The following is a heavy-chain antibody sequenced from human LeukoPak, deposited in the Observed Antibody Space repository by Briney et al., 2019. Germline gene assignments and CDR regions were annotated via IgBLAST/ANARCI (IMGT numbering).Heavy chain of an antibody. CDR1: GGSVSSHS. CDR3: ARYARRYYMDV. D-gene: IGHD2-2*01. Sequence: KPSETLSVTCIVSGGSVSSHSGSWIRQPPGKGLEWIGYIYYSGSTNYNPSLKSRVTISVDTSKNQFSLKLSSVTAADTAVYYCARYARRYYMDVWGKGTTVTVSS. CDR2: IYYSGST. V-gene: IGHV4-59*02. J-gene: IGHJ6*03.